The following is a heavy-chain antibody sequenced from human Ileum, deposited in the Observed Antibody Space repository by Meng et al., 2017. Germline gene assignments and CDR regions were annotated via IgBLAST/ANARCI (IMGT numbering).Heavy chain of an antibody. CDR3: ARHGGYYQDL. CDR1: SGSISSNTY. D-gene: IGHD4-23*01. V-gene: IGHV4-4*02. CDR2: ISHSGSA. J-gene: IGHJ5*02. Sequence: QGQLQESGPGVVRPSGTLSLSCAVSSGSISSNTYWTWVSQPPGNGLEWIGQISHSGSAYYNPSLKSRVTMSVDKSKSQFSLMLTSVTAEDTAIYYCARHGGYYQDLWGQGTLVTVSS.